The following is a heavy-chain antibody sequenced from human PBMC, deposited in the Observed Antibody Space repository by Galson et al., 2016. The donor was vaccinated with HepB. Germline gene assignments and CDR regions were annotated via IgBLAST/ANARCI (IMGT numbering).Heavy chain of an antibody. J-gene: IGHJ4*02. CDR1: GYSFIAYG. D-gene: IGHD2-2*01. V-gene: IGHV1-18*01. Sequence: SCKASGYSFIAYGLSWVRQAPGQGLEWMGWVSPNNGNTNYAAKFQGRVTMTTDTSTKTVFMELRSLRSDDSAVYYCARDGDCSSSSCYGDYFDYWGQGTLVTVSS. CDR2: VSPNNGNT. CDR3: ARDGDCSSSSCYGDYFDY.